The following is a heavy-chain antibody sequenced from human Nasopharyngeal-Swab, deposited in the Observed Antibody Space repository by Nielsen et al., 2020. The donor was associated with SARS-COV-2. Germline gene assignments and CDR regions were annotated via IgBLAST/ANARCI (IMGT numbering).Heavy chain of an antibody. CDR2: MNPNSGNT. J-gene: IGHJ6*02. CDR3: ARASLGYYYYYGMDV. V-gene: IGHV1-8*01. Sequence: ASVKVSCKAPGYTFTSYDINWVRQATGQGLEWMGWMNPNSGNTGYAQKFQGRVTMTRNTSISTAYMELSSLRSEDTAVYYCARASLGYYYYYGMDVWGQGTTVTVSS. CDR1: GYTFTSYD.